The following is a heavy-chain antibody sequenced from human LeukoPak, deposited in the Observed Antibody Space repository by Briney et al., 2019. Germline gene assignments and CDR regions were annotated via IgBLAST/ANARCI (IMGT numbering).Heavy chain of an antibody. V-gene: IGHV3-48*02. D-gene: IGHD6-19*01. CDR3: ARDQSSVMAGQGNGFDP. J-gene: IGHJ5*02. CDR2: IDSSRTNI. CDR1: GFNFSPYS. Sequence: PGGSLRLSCAASGFNFSPYSMNWVRQPPGKGLQWVSFIDSSRTNIFYADSVKGRFTIYRDNAKNSLYLQMNSLRDEDTAVYFCARDQSSVMAGQGNGFDPRGQGTVVTVCS.